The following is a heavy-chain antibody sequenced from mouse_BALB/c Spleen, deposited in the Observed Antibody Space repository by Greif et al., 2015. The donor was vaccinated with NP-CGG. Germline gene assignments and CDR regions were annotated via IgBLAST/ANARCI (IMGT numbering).Heavy chain of an antibody. D-gene: IGHD2-1*01. CDR1: GFTFSSFG. CDR2: ISSGSSTI. J-gene: IGHJ4*01. CDR3: ARRIYYGKRGYAMDY. Sequence: EVMLVESGGGLVQPGGSRKLSCAASGFTFSSFGMHWVRQAPEKGLEWVAYISSGSSTIYYADTVKGRFTISRDNPKNTLFLQMTSLRSDDTAMYYCARRIYYGKRGYAMDYWGQGTSVTVSS. V-gene: IGHV5-17*02.